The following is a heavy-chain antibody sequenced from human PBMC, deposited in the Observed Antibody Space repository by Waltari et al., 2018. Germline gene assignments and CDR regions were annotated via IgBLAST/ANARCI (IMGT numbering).Heavy chain of an antibody. CDR1: GFTFRSNT. J-gene: IGHJ5*02. CDR3: VRDESSIAGSRSDNWFDP. Sequence: EVQLLESGGGLVQPGGSLRLSCAASGFTFRSNTMSCVRQAPGKGLEWVSGIGGRGIRTLYADSGKGRFTISRDNSKNTLYLQMNSLRAEDTAVDHCVRDESSIAGSRSDNWFDPWGQGTLVTVSS. CDR2: IGGRGIRT. V-gene: IGHV3-23*01. D-gene: IGHD3-10*01.